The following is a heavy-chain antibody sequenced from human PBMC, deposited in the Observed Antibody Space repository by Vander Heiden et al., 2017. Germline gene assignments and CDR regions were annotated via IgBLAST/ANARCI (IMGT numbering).Heavy chain of an antibody. Sequence: QVQLQQSGPGLVKPSQTLSLTCAISGASVSSNSAPWNWIRQSPSRGLEWLGRTYYRSKWYNDYAVSVKSRITINPDTSKNQFSLQLNSVTPEDTAVYYCARGVGTGRAVRNAFDIWGQGTMVTVSS. CDR1: GASVSSNSAP. CDR3: ARGVGTGRAVRNAFDI. CDR2: TYYRSKWYN. J-gene: IGHJ3*02. V-gene: IGHV6-1*01. D-gene: IGHD7-27*01.